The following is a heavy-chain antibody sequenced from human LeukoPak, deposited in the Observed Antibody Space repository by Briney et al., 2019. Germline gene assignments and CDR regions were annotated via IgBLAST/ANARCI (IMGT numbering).Heavy chain of an antibody. Sequence: ASVKVSCKASGYTFTGYYMHWVRQAPGQGLEWMGRINPNSGDTNYAQKFQGRVTMTRDTSISTAYIELSRLRSDDTAVYYCARGVSIAARREYNWFDPWGQGTLVTVSS. D-gene: IGHD6-6*01. J-gene: IGHJ5*02. CDR3: ARGVSIAARREYNWFDP. CDR2: INPNSGDT. CDR1: GYTFTGYY. V-gene: IGHV1-2*06.